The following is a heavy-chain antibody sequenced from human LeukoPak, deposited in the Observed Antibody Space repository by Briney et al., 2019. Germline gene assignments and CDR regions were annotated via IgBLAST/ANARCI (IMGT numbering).Heavy chain of an antibody. CDR2: ISGSGADT. CDR1: GFTFSSYA. Sequence: PGGSLRLSCAGSGFTFSSYAMSWVRQAPWKGLEWVSAISGSGADTYYADSVKGRFTISRDNSKNTLFLQMNSLRAEDTAVYYCARDYSGSYLGYWGQGTLVTVSS. V-gene: IGHV3-23*01. J-gene: IGHJ4*02. CDR3: ARDYSGSYLGY. D-gene: IGHD1-26*01.